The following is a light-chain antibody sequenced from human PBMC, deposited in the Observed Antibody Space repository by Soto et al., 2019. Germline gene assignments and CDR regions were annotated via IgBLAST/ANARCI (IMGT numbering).Light chain of an antibody. J-gene: IGKJ5*01. CDR2: GAS. Sequence: EIVMTQSPATLSVSPGERATLSCRASQSIGTNLAWYQQQPGQAPRLLIYGASSRATDIPARFSASGSGTEFTLSISSLQSEDFVLYYCQQYNNWPPPITFGQGTRLEIK. V-gene: IGKV3-15*01. CDR1: QSIGTN. CDR3: QQYNNWPPPIT.